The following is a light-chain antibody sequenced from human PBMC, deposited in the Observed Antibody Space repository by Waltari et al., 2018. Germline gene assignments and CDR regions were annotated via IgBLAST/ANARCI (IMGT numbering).Light chain of an antibody. CDR1: QSVTGNY. J-gene: IGKJ3*01. V-gene: IGKV3-20*01. Sequence: ETVLTQSPCTLSLSPGERATLSCRAGQSVTGNYLAWYQQKPGQAPRLLIHRASSRATGIPDRFSGSGSGTDFTLTISRLEPEDFATYYCQQSYSTPPFTFGPGTKVDIK. CDR3: QQSYSTPPFT. CDR2: RAS.